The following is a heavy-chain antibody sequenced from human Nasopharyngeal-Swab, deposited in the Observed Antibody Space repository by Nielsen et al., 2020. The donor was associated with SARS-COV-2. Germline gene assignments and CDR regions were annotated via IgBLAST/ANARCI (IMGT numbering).Heavy chain of an antibody. CDR3: AREYTYGYYSHMDV. Sequence: VRQMPGKGMVWMGRIDPSDSYTNYSPSFQGHVSISADKSISTAYLQWSSLKASDTAMYYCAREYTYGYYSHMDVWGKGTTVTVSS. J-gene: IGHJ6*03. D-gene: IGHD5-18*01. V-gene: IGHV5-10-1*01. CDR2: IDPSDSYT.